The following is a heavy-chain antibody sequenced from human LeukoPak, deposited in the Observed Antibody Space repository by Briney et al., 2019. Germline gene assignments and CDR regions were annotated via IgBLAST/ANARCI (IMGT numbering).Heavy chain of an antibody. CDR3: AKNSRYYHGSGSYNVD. V-gene: IGHV3-23*01. CDR1: GFTFSSYA. D-gene: IGHD3-10*01. Sequence: PGGSLRLSCAASGFTFSSYAMSWVRQAPGKGLEWVSAISGSGGSTYYADSVKGRFTISRDNSKNTLYLQMNSLRAEDTAVYYCAKNSRYYHGSGSYNVDWGQGTLVTVSS. CDR2: ISGSGGST. J-gene: IGHJ4*02.